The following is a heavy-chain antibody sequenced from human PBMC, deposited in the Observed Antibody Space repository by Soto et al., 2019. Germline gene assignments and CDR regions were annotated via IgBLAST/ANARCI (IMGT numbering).Heavy chain of an antibody. CDR1: GFTFSSYA. CDR3: AKGPSDFRGVWFDP. V-gene: IGHV3-23*01. D-gene: IGHD3-3*01. J-gene: IGHJ5*02. Sequence: GGSLRLSCAASGFTFSSYAMSWVRQAPGKGLEWVSAISGSGGSTYYADSVKGRFTISRDNSKNTLYLQMNGLRAEDTAVYYCAKGPSDFRGVWFDPWGQGTLVTVSS. CDR2: ISGSGGST.